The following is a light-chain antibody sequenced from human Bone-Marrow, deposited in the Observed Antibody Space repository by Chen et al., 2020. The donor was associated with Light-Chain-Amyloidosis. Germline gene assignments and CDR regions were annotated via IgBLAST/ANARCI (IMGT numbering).Light chain of an antibody. CDR3: QSADSSGTYEVI. V-gene: IGLV3-25*03. J-gene: IGLJ2*01. CDR1: DLPTKY. Sequence: SSDLTQPPSVSVSPGQTARITGSGDDLPTKYAYWYQQKPGQAPVLVIHRDTERPSGISERFSGSSSGTTATLTISGVQAEDEADYHCQSADSSGTYEVIFGGGTKLTVL. CDR2: RDT.